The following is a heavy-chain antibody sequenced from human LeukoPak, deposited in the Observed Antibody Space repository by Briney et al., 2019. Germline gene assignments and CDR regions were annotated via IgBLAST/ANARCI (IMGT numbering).Heavy chain of an antibody. V-gene: IGHV1-18*01. CDR2: ISPYNGNT. CDR1: VYTFTSYG. J-gene: IGHJ6*02. D-gene: IGHD1-14*01. Sequence: ASVTVSCKASVYTFTSYGIICVRQAPGQDLEWMGWISPYNGNTNYAHKLQGRLTMTADTSTSTAYMVRRSLRYDDAAIYYCGRPIMSCSWGMHVWGQGTTVTVSS. CDR3: GRPIMSCSWGMHV.